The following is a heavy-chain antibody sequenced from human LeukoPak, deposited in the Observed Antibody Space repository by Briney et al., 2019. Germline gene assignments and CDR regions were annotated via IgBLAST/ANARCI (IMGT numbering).Heavy chain of an antibody. D-gene: IGHD4-17*01. Sequence: GGSLRLSCAASGFTFSSYAMSWVRQAPGKGLEWVSAISGSGGSTYYADSVKGRFTISRDNSKNTLYLQMNSLRAEDAAVYYCAKVSYGDYGGFDYWGQGTLVTVSS. CDR1: GFTFSSYA. V-gene: IGHV3-23*01. CDR2: ISGSGGST. CDR3: AKVSYGDYGGFDY. J-gene: IGHJ4*02.